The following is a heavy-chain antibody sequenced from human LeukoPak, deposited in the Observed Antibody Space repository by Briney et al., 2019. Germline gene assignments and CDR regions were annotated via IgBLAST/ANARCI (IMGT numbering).Heavy chain of an antibody. J-gene: IGHJ4*02. CDR3: TTESGGGPRY. Sequence: GGSLGLSCAASGFTFSNAWMSWVRQSPGKGLQWVGRIKSKTDEGTTDYAAPVKGRFTISRDDSKNTLYLQMNSLKTEDTAVYYCTTESGGGPRYWGQGTLVTVSS. V-gene: IGHV3-15*01. CDR2: IKSKTDEGTT. CDR1: GFTFSNAW. D-gene: IGHD2-15*01.